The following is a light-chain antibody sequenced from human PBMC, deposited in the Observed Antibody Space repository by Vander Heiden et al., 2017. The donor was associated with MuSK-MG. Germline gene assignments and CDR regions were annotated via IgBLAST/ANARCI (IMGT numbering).Light chain of an antibody. CDR2: AAS. CDR3: QQCDSTTIT. V-gene: IGKV1-39*01. J-gene: IGKJ5*01. Sequence: DIQMTQSPSSLSASVGDRVTITCRASQSISSYLNWYQQKPGKAPKLLIYAASSLQSGVPSRFSGSGSGTDFTLTISRLQPEDFATYYCQQCDSTTITFGQGTRLEIK. CDR1: QSISSY.